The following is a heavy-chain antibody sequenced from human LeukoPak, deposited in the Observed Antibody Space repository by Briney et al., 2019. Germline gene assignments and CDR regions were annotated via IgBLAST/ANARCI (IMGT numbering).Heavy chain of an antibody. J-gene: IGHJ4*02. CDR2: IYYSGST. D-gene: IGHD3-10*01. Sequence: PSETLSLTCTVSGGSISSSSYYRGWIRQPPGKGLEWIGSIYYSGSTYYNPSLKSRVTISVDTSKNQFSLKLSSVTAADTAVYYCARTRITMVRGVNYWGQGTLVTVSS. CDR3: ARTRITMVRGVNY. V-gene: IGHV4-39*01. CDR1: GGSISSSSYY.